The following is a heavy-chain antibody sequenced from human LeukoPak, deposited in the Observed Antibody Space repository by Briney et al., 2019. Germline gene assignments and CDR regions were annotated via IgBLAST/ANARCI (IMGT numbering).Heavy chain of an antibody. Sequence: PGRSLRLSCAASGFTFSSYAMHWVRQAPGKGLEWVAVISYDGSNKYYADSVKGRFTISRDNSKNTLYLQMNSLRAEDTAVYYCARSNRRDSSESDYWGQGTLVTVSS. CDR2: ISYDGSNK. V-gene: IGHV3-30-3*01. D-gene: IGHD3-22*01. J-gene: IGHJ4*02. CDR3: ARSNRRDSSESDY. CDR1: GFTFSSYA.